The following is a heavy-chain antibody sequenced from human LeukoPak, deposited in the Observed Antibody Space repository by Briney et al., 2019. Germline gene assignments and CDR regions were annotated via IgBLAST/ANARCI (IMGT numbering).Heavy chain of an antibody. V-gene: IGHV3-30*04. J-gene: IGHJ4*02. CDR1: GFTFSSYA. CDR2: ISYDGSNK. D-gene: IGHD3-3*01. Sequence: GRSLRLSCAASGFTFSSYAMDWVRQAPGKGLEWVAVISYDGSNKYYADSVKGRFTISRDNSKNKLYLQMNSLRAEDTAVYYCARVVNDFWSPFDYWGQGTLVTVSS. CDR3: ARVVNDFWSPFDY.